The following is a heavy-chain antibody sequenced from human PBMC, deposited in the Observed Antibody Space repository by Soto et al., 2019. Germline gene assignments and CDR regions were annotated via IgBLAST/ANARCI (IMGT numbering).Heavy chain of an antibody. V-gene: IGHV3-23*01. J-gene: IGHJ4*02. D-gene: IGHD6-13*01. Sequence: EVQLLDSGGGLVQPGGSLRLSCAASGFTFSSYAMNWVRQAPGKGLEWVSVISGSGDNTYYADSVKGRFAISRDNSKNTLYLQMNSLRAEDKAVYYCARRGPGTYFDYWGQGTLVTVSS. CDR2: ISGSGDNT. CDR3: ARRGPGTYFDY. CDR1: GFTFSSYA.